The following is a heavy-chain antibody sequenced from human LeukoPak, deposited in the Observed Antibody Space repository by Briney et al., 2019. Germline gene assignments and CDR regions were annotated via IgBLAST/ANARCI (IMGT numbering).Heavy chain of an antibody. CDR2: VKSDGGST. CDR3: VRALSGGSFFGS. J-gene: IGHJ5*01. CDR1: GFTFSSYS. D-gene: IGHD2-15*01. V-gene: IGHV3-74*01. Sequence: GGSLRLSCAASGFTFSSYSMNWVRQAPGKGLVWVSRVKSDGGSTDYADAVKGRFTISRDNAKNTLSLQMDSLRAEDTAVYYCVRALSGGSFFGSWGQGTLVTVSS.